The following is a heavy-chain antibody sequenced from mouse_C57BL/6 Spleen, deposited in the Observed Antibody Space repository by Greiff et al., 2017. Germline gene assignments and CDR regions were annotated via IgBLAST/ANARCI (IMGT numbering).Heavy chain of an antibody. CDR1: GYTFTDYN. D-gene: IGHD2-4*01. CDR3: ARSIYYDYDRFAY. J-gene: IGHJ3*01. Sequence: VQLQQSGPELVKPGASVKMSCKASGYTFTDYNMHWVKQSHGKSLEWIGYINPNNGGTSYNQKFKGKATLTVNKSSSTAYMELRSLTSEDSAVYYCARSIYYDYDRFAYWGQGTLVTVSA. V-gene: IGHV1-22*01. CDR2: INPNNGGT.